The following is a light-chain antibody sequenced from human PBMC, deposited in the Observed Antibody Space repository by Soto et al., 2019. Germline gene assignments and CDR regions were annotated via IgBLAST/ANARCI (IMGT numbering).Light chain of an antibody. J-gene: IGKJ1*01. CDR3: QQCHRYLT. CDR2: GAS. CDR1: ESMSNC. Sequence: EIQMTPSPSTLSASVGDRVTITFRASESMSNCLAWYQQKPGKAPKLLISGASSLQSGVPSRFSGSASGTEFTLTISSLQPDDIATYYCQQCHRYLTFGQGTKVDIK. V-gene: IGKV1-5*01.